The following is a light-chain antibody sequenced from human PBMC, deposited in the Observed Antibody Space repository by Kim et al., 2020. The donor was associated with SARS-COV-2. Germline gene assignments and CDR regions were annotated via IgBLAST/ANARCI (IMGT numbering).Light chain of an antibody. CDR3: QQHGSSPWT. V-gene: IGKV3-20*01. CDR1: QSVSSSY. J-gene: IGKJ1*01. Sequence: PGERAPLSCRASQSVSSSYLAWYQQKPGQAPRLLIYGAYNRATAIPERFTGSGSGTDFTLTISRLEPEDFAVYYCQQHGSSPWTFGQGTKVDIK. CDR2: GAY.